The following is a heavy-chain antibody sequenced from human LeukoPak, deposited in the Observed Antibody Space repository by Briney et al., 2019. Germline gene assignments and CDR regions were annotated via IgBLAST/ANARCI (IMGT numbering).Heavy chain of an antibody. V-gene: IGHV4-59*01. CDR2: IYYSGST. J-gene: IGHJ5*02. CDR1: GGSISSYY. Sequence: SETLSLTCTVSGGSISSYYWSWIRQPPGKGLEWIGYIYYSGSTNYNPSLKSRVTISVDTSKNQFSLKLSSVTAADTAVYYCARRGYQNWFDPWGQGTLVTVSS. CDR3: ARRGYQNWFDP. D-gene: IGHD2-2*01.